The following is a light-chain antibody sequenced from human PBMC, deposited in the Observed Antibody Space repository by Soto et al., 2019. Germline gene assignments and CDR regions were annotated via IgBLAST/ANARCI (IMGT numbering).Light chain of an antibody. CDR3: AAWDDSLAAVV. J-gene: IGLJ2*01. CDR2: SDN. Sequence: QSVLTQPPSASGTPGQRVIISCSGSSFTIGRKTVSWYQHLPGRAPKLLIYSDNQRPSGVPDRFSGSKSGTSASLAISGLQSEDEDDYYCAAWDDSLAAVVFGGGTKVTVL. CDR1: SFTIGRKT. V-gene: IGLV1-44*01.